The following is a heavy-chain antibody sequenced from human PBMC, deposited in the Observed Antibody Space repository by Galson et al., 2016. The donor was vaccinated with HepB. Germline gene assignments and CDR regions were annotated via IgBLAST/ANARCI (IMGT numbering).Heavy chain of an antibody. D-gene: IGHD3-10*01. J-gene: IGHJ3*02. V-gene: IGHV4-59*04. CDR2: MYYSGST. CDR3: ARGNYSAFDI. CDR1: GGSIDYYY. Sequence: ETLSLTCAVSGGSIDYYYWSWIRQPPGKGLEWIGSMYYSGSTYYNPSLKSRVTISVDTSKNQFSLKLSSVTAADTAVYYCARGNYSAFDIWGQGTMVTVSS.